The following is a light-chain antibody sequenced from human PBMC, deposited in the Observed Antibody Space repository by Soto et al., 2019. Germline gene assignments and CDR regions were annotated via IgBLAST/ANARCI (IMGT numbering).Light chain of an antibody. CDR2: AAS. CDR3: QQLHGYPIT. Sequence: IRLTHSASSLSASVADRVTITCRASQGIDTSLAWYQQKPGKAPKLLIYAASNFQSGVPSRFSGSGSGTHFTLTISSLQPEDFATYYCQQLHGYPITVGQGTRLEIK. V-gene: IGKV1-9*01. J-gene: IGKJ5*01. CDR1: QGIDTS.